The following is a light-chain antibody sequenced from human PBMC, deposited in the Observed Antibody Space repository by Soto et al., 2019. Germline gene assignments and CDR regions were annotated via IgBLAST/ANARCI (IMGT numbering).Light chain of an antibody. CDR3: GSYATSDTFV. V-gene: IGLV2-14*01. CDR1: ASDVGAYNY. CDR2: EVR. J-gene: IGLJ1*01. Sequence: QSALTQPASVSGSPGQSITISCTVTASDVGAYNYVSWYQHHPDKAPKLMIYEVRNRPSGVSNRFSGSKSVNTASLTISGLQPEDEADYYCGSYATSDTFVFGTGTKVTVL.